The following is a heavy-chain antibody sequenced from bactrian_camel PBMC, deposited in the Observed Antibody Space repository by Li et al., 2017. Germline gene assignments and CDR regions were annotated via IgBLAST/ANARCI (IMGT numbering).Heavy chain of an antibody. V-gene: IGHV3S1*01. J-gene: IGHJ4*01. CDR2: INTARGDT. CDR3: AADWAPGENWVRSALNNPQIYNY. D-gene: IGHD3*01. CDR1: GFTYNGYC. Sequence: QVQLVESGGGLVQPGGSLRLSCAASGFTYNGYCIGWFRQAPGRERKGIAIINTARGDTYYDDNVKGRFTISQDKAKNTVYLQMNSLKPEDTGKYYCAADWAPGENWVRSALNNPQIYNYWGPGTQVTVS.